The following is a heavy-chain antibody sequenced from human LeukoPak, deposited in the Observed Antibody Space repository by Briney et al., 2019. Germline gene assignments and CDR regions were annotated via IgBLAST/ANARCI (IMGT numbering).Heavy chain of an antibody. J-gene: IGHJ6*04. CDR2: ISYDGSNK. V-gene: IGHV3-30*04. CDR3: ARAVAAYYYYYGMDV. D-gene: IGHD6-19*01. Sequence: GGSLRLSCAASGFTFSSYAMHWVRQAPGKGLEWGAVISYDGSNKYYADSVKGRFTISRDNSKNTLYLQMNSLRAEDTAVYYCARAVAAYYYYYGMDVWGKGTTVTVSS. CDR1: GFTFSSYA.